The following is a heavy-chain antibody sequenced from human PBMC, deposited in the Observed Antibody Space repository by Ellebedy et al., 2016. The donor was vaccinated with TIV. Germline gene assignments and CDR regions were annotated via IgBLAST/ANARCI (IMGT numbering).Heavy chain of an antibody. CDR2: IYPTDSDT. J-gene: IGHJ4*02. D-gene: IGHD1-1*01. Sequence: KVSCKASGYTFTNYWIGWVRQLPGQGLEWMGIIYPTDSDTRYSPSFPGQVTISTDTSISTAYLQWNRLKASDTAMFYCARPSDWNDGYFHYWGQGTLVTVSS. CDR3: ARPSDWNDGYFHY. CDR1: GYTFTNYW. V-gene: IGHV5-51*01.